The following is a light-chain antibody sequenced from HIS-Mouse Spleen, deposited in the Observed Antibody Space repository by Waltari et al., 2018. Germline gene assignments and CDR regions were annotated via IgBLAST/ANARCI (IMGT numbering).Light chain of an antibody. V-gene: IGKV3-11*01. CDR2: DAS. CDR3: QQRSNWPIT. Sequence: EIVLTQSPATLSLSPGGRATLSCRASQSVSSYLAWYQQKPGQDPRLLIYDASNRATGIPARFSGSGSGTDFTLTISSLEPEDFAVYYCQQRSNWPITFGQGTRLEIK. CDR1: QSVSSY. J-gene: IGKJ5*01.